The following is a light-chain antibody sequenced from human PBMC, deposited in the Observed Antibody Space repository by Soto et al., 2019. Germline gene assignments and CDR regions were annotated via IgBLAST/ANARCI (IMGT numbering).Light chain of an antibody. V-gene: IGLV2-14*03. Sequence: QSALTQPASVSGSPGQSITIPCTGTSNDIGGYNYVSWYQQHPGKVPKLIIFDVSYRPSGISDRFSGSKSGNTASLTLSGLQPEDEADYYCSSYGASSTLFGGGTKLAVL. J-gene: IGLJ2*01. CDR1: SNDIGGYNY. CDR2: DVS. CDR3: SSYGASSTL.